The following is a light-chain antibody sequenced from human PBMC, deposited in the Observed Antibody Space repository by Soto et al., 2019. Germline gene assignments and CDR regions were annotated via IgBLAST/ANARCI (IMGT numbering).Light chain of an antibody. V-gene: IGLV1-40*01. CDR1: SSNIGAGYD. CDR2: GNS. J-gene: IGLJ2*01. Sequence: QAVVTQPPSVSGAPGQRVTISCTGSSSNIGAGYDVHWYQQLPGTAPKLLIYGNSNRPSGVPDRFSGSKSGTSASLAITGRQAEDEADYYCQSYDSSLSVVVFGGGTKVTVL. CDR3: QSYDSSLSVVV.